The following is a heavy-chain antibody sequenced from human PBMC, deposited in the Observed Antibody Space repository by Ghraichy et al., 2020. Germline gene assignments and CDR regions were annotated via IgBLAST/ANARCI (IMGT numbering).Heavy chain of an antibody. V-gene: IGHV4-39*01. CDR1: GGSISSSSYY. J-gene: IGHJ6*02. CDR3: ARAGSTVDGLVYYGMDV. Sequence: SETLSLTCTVSGGSISSSSYYWGWIRQPPGKGLEWIGSIYYSGSTYYNPSLKSRVTISVDTSKNQFSLKLSSVTAADTAVYYCARAGSTVDGLVYYGMDVWGQGTTVTVSS. CDR2: IYYSGST. D-gene: IGHD4-11*01.